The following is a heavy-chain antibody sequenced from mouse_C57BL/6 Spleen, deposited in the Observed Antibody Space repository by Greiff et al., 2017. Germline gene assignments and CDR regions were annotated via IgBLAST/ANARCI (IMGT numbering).Heavy chain of an antibody. CDR3: ARWGTTRAMDY. CDR2: IYPGVGDI. D-gene: IGHD1-1*01. CDR1: GYAFSSYW. Sequence: VESGASVKIPCKALGYAFSSYWLTWVKHRPGKGLEWTGQIYPGVGDINYNGKCKGKATLTADKSSSTAYMQLRSLTSEDSAVYFCARWGTTRAMDYWGQGTSVTVSA. J-gene: IGHJ4*01. V-gene: IGHV1-80*01.